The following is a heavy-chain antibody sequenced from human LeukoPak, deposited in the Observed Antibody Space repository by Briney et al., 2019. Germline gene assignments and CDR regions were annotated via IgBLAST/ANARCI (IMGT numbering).Heavy chain of an antibody. Sequence: GGSLRLSCVISDFPVSDNYMSWVRQAPGRGLERVSVISNYGVAHYADSVKGRFTISRDDSNDTVFLQMSSLRPEDTAVYYCGASGSYYTPSYYWGQGTLVTVSS. CDR3: GASGSYYTPSYY. J-gene: IGHJ4*02. CDR2: ISNYGVA. D-gene: IGHD3-10*01. V-gene: IGHV3-53*01. CDR1: DFPVSDNY.